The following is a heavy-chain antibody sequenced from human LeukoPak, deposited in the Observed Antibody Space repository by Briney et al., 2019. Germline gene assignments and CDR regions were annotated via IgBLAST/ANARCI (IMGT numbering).Heavy chain of an antibody. CDR1: GGSISSYY. CDR3: ARLTYGGNSGPLDAFDI. J-gene: IGHJ3*02. CDR2: IYYSGST. V-gene: IGHV4-59*01. D-gene: IGHD4-23*01. Sequence: SETLSLTCTVSGGSISSYYWSWIRQPPGKGLEWIGYIYYSGSTNYNPSLKSRVTISVDTSKNQFPLKLSSVTAADTAVYYCARLTYGGNSGPLDAFDIWGQGTMVTVSS.